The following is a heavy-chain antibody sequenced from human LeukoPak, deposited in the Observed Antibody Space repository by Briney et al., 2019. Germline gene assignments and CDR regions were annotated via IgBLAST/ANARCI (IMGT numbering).Heavy chain of an antibody. CDR2: IYYSGST. Sequence: SETLSLTYTVSGGSISSYYWSWIRQPPGKGLEWIGYIYYSGSTNYNPSLKSRVTISVDTSKNQFSLKLSSVTAADTAVYYCARVGPGYGDYPYFDYWGQGTLVTVSS. V-gene: IGHV4-59*01. CDR3: ARVGPGYGDYPYFDY. J-gene: IGHJ4*02. CDR1: GGSISSYY. D-gene: IGHD4-17*01.